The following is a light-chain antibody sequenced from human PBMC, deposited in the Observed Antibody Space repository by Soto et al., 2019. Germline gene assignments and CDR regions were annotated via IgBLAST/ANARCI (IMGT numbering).Light chain of an antibody. CDR2: AAS. Sequence: DIQMTQSPSTLSASVGAGVTITCRASQSISSWLAWYQQKPGKAPKLLIYAASSLQSGVPSRFSGSGSGTEFTLTISSLQPEDFAVYYCQQYVTSPWAFGQGTKVDIK. V-gene: IGKV1-5*01. CDR1: QSISSW. J-gene: IGKJ1*01. CDR3: QQYVTSPWA.